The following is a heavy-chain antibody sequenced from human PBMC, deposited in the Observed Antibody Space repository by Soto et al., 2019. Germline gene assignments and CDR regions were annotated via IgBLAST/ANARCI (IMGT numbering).Heavy chain of an antibody. J-gene: IGHJ4*02. Sequence: SETLSLTCTVSCISVSTSDYYWGWVRQPPGKGLDWIGNIYYSGSTFYNPSLRSRVTLSVDTSKSQFSLRLNSVTAADTAVYFCAGFVVPASRNSDFDYWGQGTLVTVSS. CDR1: CISVSTSDYY. CDR3: AGFVVPASRNSDFDY. V-gene: IGHV4-39*01. D-gene: IGHD2-15*01. CDR2: IYYSGST.